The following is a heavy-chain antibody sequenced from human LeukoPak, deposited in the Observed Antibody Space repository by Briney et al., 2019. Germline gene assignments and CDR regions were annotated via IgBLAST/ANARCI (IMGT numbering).Heavy chain of an antibody. CDR1: GFTFSSHW. D-gene: IGHD5-18*01. J-gene: IGHJ4*02. CDR3: SRDPSSGYSYGLDY. Sequence: PGGSLRLSCAASGFTFSSHWMHWVRQAPGKGLVGVSRINTDGSSTDYVDSVKGRFTISRATAKNTLYLQMNSLRAEDTAVYYCSRDPSSGYSYGLDYWGQGTLVTVSS. CDR2: INTDGSST. V-gene: IGHV3-74*01.